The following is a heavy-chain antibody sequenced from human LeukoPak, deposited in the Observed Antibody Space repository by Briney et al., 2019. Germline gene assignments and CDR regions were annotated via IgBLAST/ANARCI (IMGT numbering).Heavy chain of an antibody. J-gene: IGHJ2*01. Sequence: GGSLRLSCAASGFTFSSYEMNWVRQAPGKGLEWVSYTSSSGSTIYYADSVKGRFTISRDNAKNSLYLQMNSLRAEDTAVYYCARDCGGQAAFEDWYFDLWGRGTLVTVSS. CDR1: GFTFSSYE. CDR2: TSSSGSTI. D-gene: IGHD2-21*01. V-gene: IGHV3-48*03. CDR3: ARDCGGQAAFEDWYFDL.